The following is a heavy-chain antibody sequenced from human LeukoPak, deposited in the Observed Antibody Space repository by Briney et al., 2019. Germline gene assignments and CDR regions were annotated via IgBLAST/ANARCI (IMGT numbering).Heavy chain of an antibody. CDR2: TYYRSKWYN. CDR3: ARDYWGYYDSSGYHDALDI. Sequence: PSQTLSLTCAISGDSVSSNSAAWNWIRQSPSRGLEWLGRTYYRSKWYNDYEVSVKSRITINPDTSKNQFSLQLNSVTPEDTAVYYCARDYWGYYDSSGYHDALDIWGQGTMVTVSS. J-gene: IGHJ3*02. V-gene: IGHV6-1*01. D-gene: IGHD3-22*01. CDR1: GDSVSSNSAA.